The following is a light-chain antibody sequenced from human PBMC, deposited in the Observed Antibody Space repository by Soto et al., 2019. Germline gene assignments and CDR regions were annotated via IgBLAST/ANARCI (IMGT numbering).Light chain of an antibody. CDR2: GAS. V-gene: IGKV3-20*01. Sequence: EIVLTQSPGTLSLSPGERATLSCRASQSVSSNYLAWYQQKPGQAPRLLIFGASSRATGIPDRFSGSGSGTDFTLTFSRLEPEDFAVYYCQQYGSSPWTFGQGTKVEIK. CDR1: QSVSSNY. CDR3: QQYGSSPWT. J-gene: IGKJ1*01.